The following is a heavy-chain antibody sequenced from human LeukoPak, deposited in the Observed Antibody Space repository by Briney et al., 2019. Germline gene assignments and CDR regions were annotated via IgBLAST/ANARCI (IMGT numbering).Heavy chain of an antibody. Sequence: GRSLRLSCAASGFTFGSYSMNWVRQAPGEGLEWVSYISSSSRTIYYADSVKGRFTISRDNAKNSLYLQMNSLRAEDTAVYYCAELGITMIGGVWGKGTTVTISS. V-gene: IGHV3-48*04. CDR1: GFTFGSYS. CDR3: AELGITMIGGV. D-gene: IGHD3-10*02. CDR2: ISSSSRTI. J-gene: IGHJ6*04.